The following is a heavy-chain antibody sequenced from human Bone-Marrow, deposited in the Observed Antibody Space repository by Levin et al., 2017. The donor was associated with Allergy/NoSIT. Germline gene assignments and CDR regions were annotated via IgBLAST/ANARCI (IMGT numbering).Heavy chain of an antibody. Sequence: GESLKISCAASGFSFSSYSMHWVRQAPGKGLEYVSAISTNGGSTYYANSVKGRFTISRDNSKNTLYLQMGSLRAEDMAVYFCARISGSYYYFDYWGQGTLVTVSS. CDR2: ISTNGGST. CDR3: ARISGSYYYFDY. J-gene: IGHJ4*02. CDR1: GFSFSSYS. D-gene: IGHD1-26*01. V-gene: IGHV3-64*01.